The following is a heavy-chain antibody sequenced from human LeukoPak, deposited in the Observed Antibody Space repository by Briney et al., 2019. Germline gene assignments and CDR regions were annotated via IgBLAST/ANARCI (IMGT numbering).Heavy chain of an antibody. V-gene: IGHV4-4*02. D-gene: IGHD6-13*01. CDR1: GGSISSSNW. Sequence: PSGTLSLTCAVSGGSISSSNWWSWVRRPPGKGLEWIGEIYHSGSTNYNPSLKSRVTISVDKSKNQFSLKLSSVTAADTAVYYCARGLQQLVQDYYYYYGMDVWGKGTTVTVSS. J-gene: IGHJ6*04. CDR2: IYHSGST. CDR3: ARGLQQLVQDYYYYYGMDV.